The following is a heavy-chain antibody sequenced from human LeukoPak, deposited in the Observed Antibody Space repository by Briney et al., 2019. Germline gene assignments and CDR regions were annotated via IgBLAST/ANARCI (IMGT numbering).Heavy chain of an antibody. J-gene: IGHJ4*02. CDR1: GFTFSSYG. CDR2: ISYDGSNK. CDR3: ARVSPNTVTTLQYFDY. Sequence: QSGGSLRLSCAVSGFTFSSYGMNWVRQAPGKGLEWVAVISYDGSNKYYADSVKGRFTISRDNSKNTLYLQMNSLRAEDTAVYYCARVSPNTVTTLQYFDYWGQGTLVTVSS. D-gene: IGHD4-17*01. V-gene: IGHV3-30*03.